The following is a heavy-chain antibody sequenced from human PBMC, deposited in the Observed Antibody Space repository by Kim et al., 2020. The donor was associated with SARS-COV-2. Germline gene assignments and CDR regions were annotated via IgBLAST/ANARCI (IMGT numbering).Heavy chain of an antibody. CDR3: ARNDY. Sequence: NPDSGNTGYAQKCQGRVTMTRNTARSTAYMELSSLRSEDTAVYYCARNDYWGQGTLVTVSS. V-gene: IGHV1-8*01. CDR2: NPDSGNT. J-gene: IGHJ4*02.